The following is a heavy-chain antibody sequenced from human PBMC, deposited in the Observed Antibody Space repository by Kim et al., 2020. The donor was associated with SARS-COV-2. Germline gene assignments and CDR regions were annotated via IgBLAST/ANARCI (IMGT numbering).Heavy chain of an antibody. V-gene: IGHV1-2*06. J-gene: IGHJ6*02. Sequence: ASVKVSCKASGYTFTGYYIQWVRQAPGQGLEWMGRINPTNGGPIYAQNFQGRVTMTRDTSISTAYMELSSLTSDDTAVYYCARNPAHMDVWGQGTTVTVSS. CDR3: ARNPAHMDV. CDR2: INPTNGGP. CDR1: GYTFTGYY.